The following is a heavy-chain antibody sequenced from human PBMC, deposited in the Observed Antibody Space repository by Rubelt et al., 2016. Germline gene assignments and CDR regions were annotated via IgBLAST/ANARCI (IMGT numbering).Heavy chain of an antibody. CDR1: GGSFSGYY. D-gene: IGHD2-2*01. Sequence: QVQLQQWGAGLLKPSETLSLICAVYGGSFSGYYWSWIRQPPGKGLEWIGEINHSGSTNYNPSLKSRVTISVDTSKNQFSLKLSSVTAADTAVYYCAREVSRGQVQVPAAFDYWGQGTLVTVSS. V-gene: IGHV4-34*01. CDR2: INHSGST. CDR3: AREVSRGQVQVPAAFDY. J-gene: IGHJ4*02.